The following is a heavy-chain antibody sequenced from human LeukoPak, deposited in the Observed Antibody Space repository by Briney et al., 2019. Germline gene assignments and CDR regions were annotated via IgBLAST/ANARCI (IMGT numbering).Heavy chain of an antibody. CDR2: MNPNSGNT. J-gene: IGHJ5*02. D-gene: IGHD3-16*02. Sequence: ASVKVSCKASEYTFTSYDINWVRQATGQGLEWMGWMNPNSGNTGYAQKFQGRVTVTRNTSISTAYMELSSLRSEDTAVYYWARVSYDYVWGSYRPWGQGTLVTVSS. CDR3: ARVSYDYVWGSYRP. V-gene: IGHV1-8*03. CDR1: EYTFTSYD.